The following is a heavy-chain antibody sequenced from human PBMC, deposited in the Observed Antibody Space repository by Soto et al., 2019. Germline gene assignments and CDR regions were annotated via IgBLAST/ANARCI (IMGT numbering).Heavy chain of an antibody. V-gene: IGHV1-69*01. CDR1: GGTFSSYA. CDR3: ARSSSSATASHYYYYGMDV. CDR2: IIPIFGTA. J-gene: IGHJ6*02. D-gene: IGHD6-6*01. Sequence: QVQLVQSGAEVKKPGSSVKVSCKASGGTFSSYAISWVRQAPGQGLEWMGGIIPIFGTANYAQKFQGRVTITADEPTSTAYMELSSLRSEDTAVYYCARSSSSATASHYYYYGMDVWGQGTTVTVSS.